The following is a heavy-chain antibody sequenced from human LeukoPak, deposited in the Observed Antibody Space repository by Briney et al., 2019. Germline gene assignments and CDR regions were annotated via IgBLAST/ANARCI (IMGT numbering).Heavy chain of an antibody. D-gene: IGHD6-13*01. Sequence: GGSLRLSSAASGFTSSSYATRGVRQAPGEGLACVSAISASGDSTYYADSVKGRFTISRDNSKYTLYRQVNSPRAEDRAGYFCASAGSLSYSSSGGPGTLVTVSS. V-gene: IGHV3-23*01. J-gene: IGHJ4*02. CDR1: GFTSSSYA. CDR2: ISASGDST. CDR3: ASAGSLSYSSS.